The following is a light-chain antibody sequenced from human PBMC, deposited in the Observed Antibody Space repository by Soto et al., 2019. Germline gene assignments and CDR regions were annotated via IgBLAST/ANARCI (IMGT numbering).Light chain of an antibody. J-gene: IGLJ3*02. CDR1: SSDVGGYNY. V-gene: IGLV2-14*01. CDR2: DVS. CDR3: SSYTSSSL. Sequence: QSALTQPASVSGSPGQSITISCTGTSSDVGGYNYVSWYQQHPGKAPKLMIYDVSNRPSGVSNRFSGSKSGNTVSLTISGLQAEDEADYYCSSYTSSSLFGGGTKLTVL.